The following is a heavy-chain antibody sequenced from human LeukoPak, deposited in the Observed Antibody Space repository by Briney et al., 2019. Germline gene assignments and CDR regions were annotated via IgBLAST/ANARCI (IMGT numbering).Heavy chain of an antibody. CDR1: GFTFSSYS. CDR3: ARVGSSLDY. J-gene: IGHJ4*02. CDR2: ISSSSSYI. Sequence: PGGSLRFSCAASGFTFSSYSMNWVRQAPGKGLEWVSSISSSSSYIYYADSVKGRFTISRDNAKNSLYLQMNSLRAEDTAVYYCARVGSSLDYWGQGTLVTVSS. D-gene: IGHD6-13*01. V-gene: IGHV3-21*01.